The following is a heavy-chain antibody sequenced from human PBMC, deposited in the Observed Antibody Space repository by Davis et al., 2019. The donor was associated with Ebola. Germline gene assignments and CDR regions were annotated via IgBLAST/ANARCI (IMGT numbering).Heavy chain of an antibody. CDR1: GYTFTNYA. V-gene: IGHV1-3*04. CDR2: INTGNGDT. J-gene: IGHJ4*02. Sequence: AASVKVSCKASGYTFTNYAMHWVRQAPGQRLEWMGWINTGNGDTKYSQKFQDRVTISRDTSASTAYMEVSSLRSEDTAVYYCARDDILTGYPNDFDYWGQGTLVTVSS. D-gene: IGHD3-9*01. CDR3: ARDDILTGYPNDFDY.